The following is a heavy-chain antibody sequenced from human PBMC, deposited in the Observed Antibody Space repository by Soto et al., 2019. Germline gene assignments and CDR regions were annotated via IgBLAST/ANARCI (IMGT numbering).Heavy chain of an antibody. V-gene: IGHV4-61*01. CDR3: AIALYCSGGSCSFDP. CDR2: IYYTWST. CDR1: GGSVSSGNYY. Sequence: QVQLQESGPGLVKPSETLSLTCTVSGGSVSSGNYYWSWIRQPPGKGLEWIGFIYYTWSTSSTPSLTTRVTLSIVTSTTPLSLLFTSVTASAPAVYSCAIALYCSGGSCSFDPCGPGTLVTVSS. D-gene: IGHD2-15*01. J-gene: IGHJ5*02.